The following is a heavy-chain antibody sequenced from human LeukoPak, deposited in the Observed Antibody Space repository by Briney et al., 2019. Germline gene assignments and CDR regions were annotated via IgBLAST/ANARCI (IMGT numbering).Heavy chain of an antibody. J-gene: IGHJ6*02. V-gene: IGHV1-2*02. D-gene: IGHD3-22*01. Sequence: GASVKVSCKASGYTFTGYYMHWVRQAPGQGLEWMGWINPNSGGTNYAQKFQGRVTMTRDTSISTAYMELGRLRSDDTAVYYCARDSFRITMIVVVPGYYGMDVWGQGTTVTVSS. CDR3: ARDSFRITMIVVVPGYYGMDV. CDR1: GYTFTGYY. CDR2: INPNSGGT.